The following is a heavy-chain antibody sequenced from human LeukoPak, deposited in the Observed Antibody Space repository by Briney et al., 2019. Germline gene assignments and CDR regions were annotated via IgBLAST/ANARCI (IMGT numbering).Heavy chain of an antibody. J-gene: IGHJ4*02. Sequence: PGGSLRLSCAASGFSFDDYAMHWVRQAPGKGLEWVSGISWSSGSIGYADSVKGRFTISRDNAKNSLYLQMISLRAEDTALYYCARRRGLGYCSSTSCYAGYFDYWGQGTLVTVSS. CDR1: GFSFDDYA. V-gene: IGHV3-9*01. CDR2: ISWSSGSI. D-gene: IGHD2-2*01. CDR3: ARRRGLGYCSSTSCYAGYFDY.